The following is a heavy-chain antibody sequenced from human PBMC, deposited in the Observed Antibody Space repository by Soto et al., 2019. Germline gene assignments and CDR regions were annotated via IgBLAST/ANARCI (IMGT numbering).Heavy chain of an antibody. CDR2: ISSYNGNT. CDR3: ARGRYNWNYDHFDY. Sequence: ASVKVSCKASGGTFSSYGISWVRQAPGQGLEWMGWISSYNGNTNYPQKLQGRVTMTTDTSTSTAYMELRSLRSDDTAVYYCARGRYNWNYDHFDYWGQGTLVTVSS. D-gene: IGHD1-7*01. J-gene: IGHJ4*02. V-gene: IGHV1-18*01. CDR1: GGTFSSYG.